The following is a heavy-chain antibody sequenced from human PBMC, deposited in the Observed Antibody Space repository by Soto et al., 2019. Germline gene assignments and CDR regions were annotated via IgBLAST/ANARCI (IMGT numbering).Heavy chain of an antibody. D-gene: IGHD5-12*01. CDR2: VYHTGAT. J-gene: IGHJ4*02. CDR1: GASISSSY. V-gene: IGHV4-59*01. CDR3: ARGGNRYSNVASGVGGFDY. Sequence: LSLTCTVSGASISSSYWSWIRQSPERGLEWIAYVYHTGATNYNPSLKSRVTISLDTSKGQFSLNLTSLTTADTAVYFCARGGNRYSNVASGVGGFDYWGQGSLVTVSS.